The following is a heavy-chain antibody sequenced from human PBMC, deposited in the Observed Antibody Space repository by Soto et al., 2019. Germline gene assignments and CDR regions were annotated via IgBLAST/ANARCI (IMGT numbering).Heavy chain of an antibody. CDR1: GFTLSNYD. CDR3: ARGRRSASYLDV. D-gene: IGHD3-3*01. Sequence: EVQLVESGGGLVQPGGSLRLSCAASGFTLSNYDMHWVRQGIGKGLEWVSAIGTTGETYYPGSVKGRFTVSRENAKNSFYLQMSNLRAGDTAVYYCARGRRSASYLDVWGKGTTVTVSS. CDR2: IGTTGET. J-gene: IGHJ6*03. V-gene: IGHV3-13*01.